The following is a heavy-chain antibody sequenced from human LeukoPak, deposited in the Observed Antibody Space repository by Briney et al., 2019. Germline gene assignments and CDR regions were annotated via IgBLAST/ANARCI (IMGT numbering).Heavy chain of an antibody. D-gene: IGHD3-22*01. J-gene: IGHJ4*02. CDR1: GGSFSGYY. Sequence: SETLSLTCAVYGGSFSGYYWSWIRQPPGKGLEWIGEINHSGSANYNPSLKSRVTIPVDTSKNQFSLKLSSVTAADTAVYYCARASYSYDILGWVPFVYWGRGTLVTVSS. CDR3: ARASYSYDILGWVPFVY. CDR2: INHSGSA. V-gene: IGHV4-34*01.